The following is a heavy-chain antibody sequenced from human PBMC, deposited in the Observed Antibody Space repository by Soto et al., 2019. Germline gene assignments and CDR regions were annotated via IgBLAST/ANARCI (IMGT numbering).Heavy chain of an antibody. J-gene: IGHJ3*02. CDR1: GGTFSNYA. V-gene: IGHV1-69*01. Sequence: QVQLVQSGAEVKKPGTSVKVSCEVSGGTFSNYAITWVRQAPGQGLEWLGGAIPVYGSTNYAQKFQGRVTITAGESATTTCIELSSLRSDDTAVYYCARRGVANSRDAFDIWGQGTLVTVS. CDR2: AIPVYGST. CDR3: ARRGVANSRDAFDI. D-gene: IGHD1-26*01.